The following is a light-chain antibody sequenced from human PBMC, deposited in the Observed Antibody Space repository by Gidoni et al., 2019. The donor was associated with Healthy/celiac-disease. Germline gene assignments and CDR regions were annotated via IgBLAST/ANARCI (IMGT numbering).Light chain of an antibody. J-gene: IGKJ1*01. Sequence: QITPSPSTLSASVGDRVTITCRASQSISSWLAWYQQKPGKAPKLLIYKASSLESGVPSRFSGSGSGTEFTLTISSLQPDDFATYYCQQYNSYSTFGQGTKVEIK. CDR1: QSISSW. CDR2: KAS. V-gene: IGKV1-5*03. CDR3: QQYNSYST.